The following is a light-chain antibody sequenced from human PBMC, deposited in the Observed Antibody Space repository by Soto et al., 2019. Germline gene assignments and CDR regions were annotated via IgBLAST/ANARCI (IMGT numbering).Light chain of an antibody. J-gene: IGLJ3*02. CDR3: CSYAGSRV. CDR2: DVS. CDR1: SSDVGGYDY. V-gene: IGLV2-8*01. Sequence: QSALTQPPSASGSPGQSVTISCTGTSSDVGGYDYVSWYQQHPGKAPKLMIFDVSQRPSGVPDRFSGSKSGNTASLTISGLQAEDGADYYCCSYAGSRVFGGGTKVTVL.